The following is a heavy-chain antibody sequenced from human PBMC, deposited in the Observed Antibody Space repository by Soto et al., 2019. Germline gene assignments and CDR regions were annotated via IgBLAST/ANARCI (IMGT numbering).Heavy chain of an antibody. CDR1: GFTFSSYG. J-gene: IGHJ4*02. D-gene: IGHD6-19*01. CDR2: IWYDGSNK. Sequence: GGSLRLSCAASGFTFSSYGMHWVRQAPGKGLEWVAVIWYDGSNKYYADSVKGRFTISRDNSKNTLYLQMNSLRAEDTAVYYCARDHEYSSGWYYRLDYWGQGTLVTVSS. CDR3: ARDHEYSSGWYYRLDY. V-gene: IGHV3-33*01.